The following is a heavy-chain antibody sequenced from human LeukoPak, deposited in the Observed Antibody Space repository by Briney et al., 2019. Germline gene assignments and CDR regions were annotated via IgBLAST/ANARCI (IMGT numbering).Heavy chain of an antibody. V-gene: IGHV3-30-3*01. D-gene: IGHD2-2*01. J-gene: IGHJ4*02. Sequence: GGSLRLSCAASGFTFSSYAMHWVRQAPGKGLAWVAVISYDGSNKYYADSVKGRFTISRDNSKNTLYLQMSSLRAEDTAVYYCARGGYCSSTSCIWAFDYWGQGTLVTVSS. CDR3: ARGGYCSSTSCIWAFDY. CDR1: GFTFSSYA. CDR2: ISYDGSNK.